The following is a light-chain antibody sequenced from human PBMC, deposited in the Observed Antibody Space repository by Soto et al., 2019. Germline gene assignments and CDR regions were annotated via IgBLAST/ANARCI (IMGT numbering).Light chain of an antibody. CDR1: QSVSSN. CDR3: QQYNNWPLLT. Sequence: EIVMTQYPATLSVSPGERDTLSCRASQSVSSNLAWYQQKPGQAPRLLIYGASTRATGIPARFSGSGSGTEFTLTISSLQSEDFAVYYCQQYNNWPLLTFGEGTKVEIK. J-gene: IGKJ4*01. V-gene: IGKV3-15*01. CDR2: GAS.